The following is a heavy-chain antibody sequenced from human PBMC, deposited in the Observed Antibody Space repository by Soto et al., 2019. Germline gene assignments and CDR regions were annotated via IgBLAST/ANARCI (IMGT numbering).Heavy chain of an antibody. J-gene: IGHJ2*01. CDR2: LSTSGRT. V-gene: IGHV4-4*07. D-gene: IGHD2-8*01. CDR3: ARGMGRYFDL. Sequence: PSETLSLTCTVSGDSIGNFYWSWIRQPAGKGLESIGRLSTSGRTNYSPSLQSRVTMSLDTSKNRFSLRLTSVSAADTAVYFCARGMGRYFDLWGRGTLVTVSP. CDR1: GDSIGNFY.